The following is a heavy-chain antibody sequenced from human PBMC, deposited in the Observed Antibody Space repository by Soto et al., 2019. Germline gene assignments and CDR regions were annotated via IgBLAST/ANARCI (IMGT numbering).Heavy chain of an antibody. D-gene: IGHD3-22*01. CDR3: AKGRGFYSDNYFDP. CDR2: IYSSGND. J-gene: IGHJ5*02. CDR1: LDSISNSY. Sequence: QVQLLESGPGLVKPSETLSLTCSVSLDSISNSYWTWIRQPAGKGLEWIGHIYSSGNDNYNPSLKSRVTMSLDTSKNQFSLSLKSVTAADTAIYYCAKGRGFYSDNYFDPWGQGTQVTVSS. V-gene: IGHV4-4*07.